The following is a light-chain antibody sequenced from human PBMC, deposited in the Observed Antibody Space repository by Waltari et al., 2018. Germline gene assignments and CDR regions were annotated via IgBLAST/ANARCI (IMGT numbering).Light chain of an antibody. V-gene: IGKV3-20*01. Sequence: EIVLTQSPGTLSLSPGERATLPCRASQSVNSSYLAWYQQKPGQAPRLLIYGASSRATGIPDRFSGSGSGTDFTLTISRLEPEDFAVYYCQQYGSSPYTFGQGTKLEIK. CDR3: QQYGSSPYT. J-gene: IGKJ2*01. CDR2: GAS. CDR1: QSVNSSY.